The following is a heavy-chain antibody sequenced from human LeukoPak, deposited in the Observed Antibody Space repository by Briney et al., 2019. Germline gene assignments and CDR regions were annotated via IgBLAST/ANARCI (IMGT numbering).Heavy chain of an antibody. CDR1: GYTFSYYY. D-gene: IGHD6-13*01. CDR2: INPSSGGS. J-gene: IGHJ4*02. Sequence: ASVKVSCKTSGYTFSYYYIHWVRQAPGQGLEWMGTINPSSGGSTYAQKLQGRVTVTRDMSTSTVYMELSSLRSEDTAVYYCARERYRDSSTQDFDYWGQGTLVTVSS. V-gene: IGHV1-46*04. CDR3: ARERYRDSSTQDFDY.